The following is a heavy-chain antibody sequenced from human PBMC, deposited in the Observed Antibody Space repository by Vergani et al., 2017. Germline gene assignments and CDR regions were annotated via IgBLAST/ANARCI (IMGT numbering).Heavy chain of an antibody. CDR3: TRIGVGVEDGDFWIGDSTPIYYYYVMDV. CDR1: GFTFGDYA. Sequence: EVQLVESGGGLVQPGRSLRLSCTASGFTFGDYAMSWVRQAPGKGLGRVGFIRSKAYGGTTEYAASVKGRFTISRDDSKGIAYLQMNSLKTKDTAMYYFTRIGVGVEDGDFWIGDSTPIYYYYVMDVWGQ. D-gene: IGHD3-3*01. CDR2: IRSKAYGGTT. V-gene: IGHV3-49*04. J-gene: IGHJ6*02.